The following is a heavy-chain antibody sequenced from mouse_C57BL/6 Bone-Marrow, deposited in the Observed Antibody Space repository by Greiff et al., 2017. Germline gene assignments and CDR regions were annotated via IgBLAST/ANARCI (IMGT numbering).Heavy chain of an antibody. D-gene: IGHD1-1*01. J-gene: IGHJ1*03. CDR2: ISSGGSYT. V-gene: IGHV5-6*02. CDR3: ARRIRLYFDV. CDR1: GFTFSSYG. Sequence: DVMLVESGGDLVKPGGSLKLSCAASGFTFSSYGMSWVRQTPDKRLEWVATISSGGSYTYYPDSVKGRFTISRDNAKNTLYLQMSSLKSEDTSMYYCARRIRLYFDVWGTGTTVTVSS.